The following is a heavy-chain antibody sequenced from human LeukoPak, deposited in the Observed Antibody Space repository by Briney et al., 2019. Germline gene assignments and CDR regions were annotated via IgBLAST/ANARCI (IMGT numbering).Heavy chain of an antibody. V-gene: IGHV4-59*08. CDR3: ARHGTNWYVDY. CDR2: IYYSGST. J-gene: IGHJ4*02. CDR1: GGSVSSYY. D-gene: IGHD1-1*01. Sequence: SENLSLTCTVSGGSVSSYYWNWIRQPPGKGLEWIGYIYYSGSTNYNPSLKSRITMSIDTSKKQFSLKLSSVTAADTAVYYCARHGTNWYVDYWGQGILVTVSS.